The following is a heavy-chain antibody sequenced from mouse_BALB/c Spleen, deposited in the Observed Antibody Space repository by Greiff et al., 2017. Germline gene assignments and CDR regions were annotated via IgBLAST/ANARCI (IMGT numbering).Heavy chain of an antibody. Sequence: EVKVVESGAVLARPGASVKMSCKASGYSFTSYWMHWVKQRPGQGLEWIGAIYPGNSGTSYNQKFKGKAKLTAVTSASTAYMELSSLTNEDSAVYYCTRKAYYGNSAMDYWGQGTSVTVSS. CDR2: IYPGNSGT. D-gene: IGHD2-10*01. V-gene: IGHV1-5*01. J-gene: IGHJ4*01. CDR1: GYSFTSYW. CDR3: TRKAYYGNSAMDY.